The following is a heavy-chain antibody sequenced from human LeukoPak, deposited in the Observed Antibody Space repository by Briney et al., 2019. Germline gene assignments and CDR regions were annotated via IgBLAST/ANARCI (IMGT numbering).Heavy chain of an antibody. D-gene: IGHD2-2*01. CDR3: ARGRVVPNWYFDL. V-gene: IGHV4-30-2*01. CDR1: GASISSGDYY. Sequence: PSQTLSLTCTVSGASISSGDYYWTWIRQPPGKGLEWIGYIYDSGRTDFNPSLKSRVTISIDRSKNQFSLKLSSVTAADTAVYYCARGRVVPNWYFDLWGRGTLVTVSS. CDR2: IYDSGRT. J-gene: IGHJ2*01.